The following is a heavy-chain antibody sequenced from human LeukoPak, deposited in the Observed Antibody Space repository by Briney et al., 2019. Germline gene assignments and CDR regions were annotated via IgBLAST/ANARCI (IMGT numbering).Heavy chain of an antibody. Sequence: PSVKVSCKASGYIFTGYYMHWVRQAPGQGLEWMGRINPNSGGTNYAQKFQGRVTMTRDTSISTAYMELSRLRSDDTAVYYCARDMAYYDILTGQMDYWGQGTLVTVSS. CDR1: GYIFTGYY. D-gene: IGHD3-9*01. J-gene: IGHJ4*02. CDR2: INPNSGGT. V-gene: IGHV1-2*06. CDR3: ARDMAYYDILTGQMDY.